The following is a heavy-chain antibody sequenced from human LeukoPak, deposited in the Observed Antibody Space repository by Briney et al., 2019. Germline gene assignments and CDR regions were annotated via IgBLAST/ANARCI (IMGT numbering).Heavy chain of an antibody. CDR3: VRDDYSRSWSDAFDI. V-gene: IGHV3-64D*06. Sequence: GGSLRLSCSATGFTFSSYAMHWLRWAPGKGLEYVSAISSNGRSTYYADSVKGRFTIPRHNPKNTLYLQMSSLRAEDTAVYYCVRDDYSRSWSDAFDIWGQGPMVTV. J-gene: IGHJ3*02. CDR2: ISSNGRST. CDR1: GFTFSSYA. D-gene: IGHD6-13*01.